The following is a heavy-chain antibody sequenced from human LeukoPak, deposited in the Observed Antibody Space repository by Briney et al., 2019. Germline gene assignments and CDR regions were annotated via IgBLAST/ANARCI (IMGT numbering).Heavy chain of an antibody. J-gene: IGHJ4*02. CDR1: GFTFSSYE. Sequence: GGSLRLSCAASGFTFSSYEMNWVRQAPGKGLEWVSYISSSGTTIYYADSVKGRFTISRDNAKNSLYLQMNSLRDEDTAVYYCARVWGLAVAGGEIEYWGQGTLVTVSS. V-gene: IGHV3-48*03. D-gene: IGHD6-13*01. CDR2: ISSSGTTI. CDR3: ARVWGLAVAGGEIEY.